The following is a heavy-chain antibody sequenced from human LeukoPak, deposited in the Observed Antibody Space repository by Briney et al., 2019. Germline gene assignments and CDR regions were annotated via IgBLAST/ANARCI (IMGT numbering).Heavy chain of an antibody. J-gene: IGHJ4*02. Sequence: SETLSLTCTVSGGSISSGSYYWSWIRQPAGKGLEWIGRIYTSGSTNYNPSLKSRVTISVDTSKNQFSLKLSSVTAADTAVYYCASSGFGIRTDDYWGQGNLVTVSS. CDR2: IYTSGST. CDR3: ASSGFGIRTDDY. V-gene: IGHV4-61*02. D-gene: IGHD1-14*01. CDR1: GGSISSGSYY.